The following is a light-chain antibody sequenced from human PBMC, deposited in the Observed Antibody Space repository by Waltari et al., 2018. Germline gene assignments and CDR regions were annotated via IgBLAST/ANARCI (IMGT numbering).Light chain of an antibody. Sequence: DIQMTQSTSSLSASVGDRVTITCRASKSISSYLHWYQQKPGKAPKLLIYAASSLQSGVPSRFSGSGSGTDFTLTISSLQPEDFATYYCQQSYSTPLTFGGGTKVEIK. V-gene: IGKV1-39*01. J-gene: IGKJ4*01. CDR3: QQSYSTPLT. CDR1: KSISSY. CDR2: AAS.